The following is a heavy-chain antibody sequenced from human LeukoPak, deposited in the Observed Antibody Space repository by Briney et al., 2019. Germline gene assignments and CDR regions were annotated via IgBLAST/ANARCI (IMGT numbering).Heavy chain of an antibody. D-gene: IGHD6-13*01. CDR1: GFTFSSYS. V-gene: IGHV3-21*04. CDR2: ISSSSSYI. CDR3: AKGKLTAAVDPYYLDY. Sequence: GGSLRLSCAASGFTFSSYSMNWVRQAPGKGLEWVSSISSSSSYIYYADSVKGRFTISRDNAKNSLYLQMSSLRAEDTAVYYCAKGKLTAAVDPYYLDYWGQGTLVTVSS. J-gene: IGHJ4*02.